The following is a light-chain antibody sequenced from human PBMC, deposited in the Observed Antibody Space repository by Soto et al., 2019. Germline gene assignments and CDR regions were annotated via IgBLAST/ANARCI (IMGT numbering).Light chain of an antibody. J-gene: IGKJ2*01. CDR2: AAS. CDR1: QSIITY. V-gene: IGKV1-39*01. CDR3: QQSYSIPYT. Sequence: DIQMTQSPSSLSASVGDRVTITCRASQSIITYLNWYQQKPGKAPKLLIYAASSLQSGVPSRFSGSGSGTDFTLTISSLQPEDFATYNCQQSYSIPYTFGQGTKPEIK.